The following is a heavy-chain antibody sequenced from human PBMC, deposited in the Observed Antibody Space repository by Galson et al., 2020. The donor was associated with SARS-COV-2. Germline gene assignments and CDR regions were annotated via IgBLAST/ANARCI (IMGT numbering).Heavy chain of an antibody. V-gene: IGHV5-51*01. Sequence: GASLKISCKGSGYSFTDYWIGWVRQMPGKGLEWMGIIYPGDSDTTYNPSFQGQVTISVDRSISTAYLQWTNLKASDTAMYYCARRVGYCSSSTCNWQEYYFHYWGQGTLVTVSS. J-gene: IGHJ4*02. CDR1: GYSFTDYW. CDR2: IYPGDSDT. D-gene: IGHD2-15*01. CDR3: ARRVGYCSSSTCNWQEYYFHY.